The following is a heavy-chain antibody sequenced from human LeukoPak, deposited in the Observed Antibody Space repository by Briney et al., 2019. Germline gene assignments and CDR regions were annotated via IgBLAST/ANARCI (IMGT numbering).Heavy chain of an antibody. V-gene: IGHV4-59*01. CDR2: IYNGGNT. Sequence: SETLSLTCTVSGGSISSFYWSWIRQPPGKGLEWIGNIYNGGNTNYNPSLKSRVTLSADTSKNQFSLRLRSVTAADTAVYYCARDSWLGSNRAFDYWGQGTLVTVSS. D-gene: IGHD4-11*01. CDR1: GGSISSFY. CDR3: ARDSWLGSNRAFDY. J-gene: IGHJ4*02.